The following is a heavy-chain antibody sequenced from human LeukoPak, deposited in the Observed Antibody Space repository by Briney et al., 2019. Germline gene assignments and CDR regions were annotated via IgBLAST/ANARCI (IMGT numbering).Heavy chain of an antibody. Sequence: PGGSLRLSCAASGFTFSSYSMNWVRQAPGKGLEWVSYISSSSSTIYYADSVKGRFTISRDNSKNTVYLQMNSLRPEDTAMYYCARPSPPGDGYNPCDYWGPGALVIVSS. V-gene: IGHV3-48*01. J-gene: IGHJ4*02. D-gene: IGHD5-24*01. CDR3: ARPSPPGDGYNPCDY. CDR2: ISSSSSTI. CDR1: GFTFSSYS.